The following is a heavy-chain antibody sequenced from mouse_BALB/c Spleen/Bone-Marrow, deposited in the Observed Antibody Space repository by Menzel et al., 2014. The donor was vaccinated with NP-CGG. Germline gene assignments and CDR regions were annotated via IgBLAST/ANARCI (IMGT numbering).Heavy chain of an antibody. V-gene: IGHV1-37*01. Sequence: VQLQQSGTELVKPGASVKISCKASGYSFTGYFMNWVEQSHGKSLEWIGRINPYNGDTFYNQKFKGKATLTVDKSSSTAHMELLSLTSEDSAVYYCGREIYYGNPDYWGQGTTLTVSS. CDR1: GYSFTGYF. D-gene: IGHD2-1*01. CDR2: INPYNGDT. J-gene: IGHJ2*01. CDR3: GREIYYGNPDY.